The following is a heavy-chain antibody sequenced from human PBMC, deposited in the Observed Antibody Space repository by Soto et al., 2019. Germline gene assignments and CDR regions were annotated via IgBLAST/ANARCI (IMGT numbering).Heavy chain of an antibody. J-gene: IGHJ3*02. D-gene: IGHD3-10*01. CDR1: GGSISSYY. V-gene: IGHV4-59*08. Sequence: SETLSLTCTVSGGSISSYYWSWIRQPPGKGLEWIGYIYYSGSTNYNPSLKSRVTLSIDTSTNQLSLKLSSVTAADTAVYYCARVWGGAFDIWGQGTMVTVSS. CDR2: IYYSGST. CDR3: ARVWGGAFDI.